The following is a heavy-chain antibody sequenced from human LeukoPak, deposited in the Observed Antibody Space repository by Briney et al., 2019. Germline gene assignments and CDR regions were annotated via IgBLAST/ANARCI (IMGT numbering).Heavy chain of an antibody. J-gene: IGHJ3*02. CDR1: GFTFSSYG. CDR2: IRYDGSNK. CDR3: AKSKGYYYDSSGYYLGDDAFDI. V-gene: IGHV3-30*02. Sequence: PGGSLRLSCAASGFTFSSYGMHWVRQAPGKGLEWVAFIRYDGSNKYYADSVKGRFTISRDNSKNTLYLQMNSLRAEDTAVYYCAKSKGYYYDSSGYYLGDDAFDIWGQGTMVTVSS. D-gene: IGHD3-22*01.